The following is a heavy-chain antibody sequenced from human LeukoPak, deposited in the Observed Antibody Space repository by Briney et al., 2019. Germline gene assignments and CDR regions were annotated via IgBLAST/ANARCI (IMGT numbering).Heavy chain of an antibody. CDR2: IYTSGST. V-gene: IGHV4-61*02. J-gene: IGHJ3*02. D-gene: IGHD6-6*01. CDR1: GGSISSGSYY. Sequence: PSETLSLTSTVSGGSISSGSYYWSWIRQPAGKGLEWIGRIYTSGSTNYNPSLKSRVTISVDTSKNQFSLKLSSVTAADTAVYYCASSIAARDDAFDIWGQGTMVTVSS. CDR3: ASSIAARDDAFDI.